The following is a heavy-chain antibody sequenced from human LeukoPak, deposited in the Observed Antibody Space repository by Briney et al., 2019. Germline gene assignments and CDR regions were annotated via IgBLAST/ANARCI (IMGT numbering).Heavy chain of an antibody. CDR1: GYTFTSYG. CDR2: ISAYNGNT. J-gene: IGHJ4*02. Sequence: ASVKVSCKASGYTFTSYGISWVRQAPGQGLEWMGWISAYNGNTNYAQKLQGRVTMTTDTSTSTAYMEPRSLRSDDTAVYYCARLGYYYDSSGYYLNYWGQGTLVTVSS. CDR3: ARLGYYYDSSGYYLNY. D-gene: IGHD3-22*01. V-gene: IGHV1-18*01.